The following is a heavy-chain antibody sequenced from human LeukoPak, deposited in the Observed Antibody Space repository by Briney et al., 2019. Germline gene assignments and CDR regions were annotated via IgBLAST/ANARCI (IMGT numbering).Heavy chain of an antibody. Sequence: PGGSLRLSCAASGFSFSNFYMSWIRQAPGKGLEWVGFIRSKAYGGTTEYAASVKGRFTISRDDSKSIAYLQMNSLKTEDTAVYYCTREPIHYYDSSGYTVPYYFDYWGQGTLVTVSS. CDR1: GFSFSNFY. CDR3: TREPIHYYDSSGYTVPYYFDY. J-gene: IGHJ4*02. CDR2: IRSKAYGGTT. D-gene: IGHD3-22*01. V-gene: IGHV3-49*03.